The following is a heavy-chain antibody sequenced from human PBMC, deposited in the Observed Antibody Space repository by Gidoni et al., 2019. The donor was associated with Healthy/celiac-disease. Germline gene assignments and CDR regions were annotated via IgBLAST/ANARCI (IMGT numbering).Heavy chain of an antibody. CDR3: ARDGGGYSYGWVGGERFDY. Sequence: QLQLQESGPGLVKPSETLSLTCTVSGGSISSSSYYWGWIRQPPGKGLEWIGSIYYSGSTYYNPSLKSRVTISVDTSKNQFSLKLSSVTAADTAVYYCARDGGGYSYGWVGGERFDYWGQGTLVTVSS. CDR1: GGSISSSSYY. D-gene: IGHD5-18*01. J-gene: IGHJ4*02. CDR2: IYYSGST. V-gene: IGHV4-39*07.